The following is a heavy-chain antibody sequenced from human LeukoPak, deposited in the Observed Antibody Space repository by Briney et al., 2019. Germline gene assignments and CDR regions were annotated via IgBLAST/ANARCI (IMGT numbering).Heavy chain of an antibody. V-gene: IGHV4-34*01. J-gene: IGHJ4*02. CDR1: GGSFSGYY. D-gene: IGHD2-2*01. CDR2: INHSGST. CDR3: ARIRDCSSTSCYGGFDY. Sequence: SETLSLTCAVYGGSFSGYYWSWIRQPPGKGLQWIGEINHSGSTNYNPSLKSRVTISVDTSKNQFSLKLSSVTAADTAVYYCARIRDCSSTSCYGGFDYWGQGTLVTVSS.